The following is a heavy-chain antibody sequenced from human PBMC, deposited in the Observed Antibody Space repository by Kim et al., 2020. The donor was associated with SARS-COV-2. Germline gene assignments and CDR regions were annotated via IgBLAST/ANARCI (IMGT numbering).Heavy chain of an antibody. D-gene: IGHD2-15*01. Sequence: ASVKVSCKASGYTFTSYGISWVRQAPGQGLEWMGWISAYNGNTNYAQKLQGRVTMTTDTSTSTAYMELRSLRSDDTAVYYCARDQYCSGGSCYHSYWGQGTLVTVSS. CDR1: GYTFTSYG. CDR2: ISAYNGNT. CDR3: ARDQYCSGGSCYHSY. J-gene: IGHJ4*02. V-gene: IGHV1-18*01.